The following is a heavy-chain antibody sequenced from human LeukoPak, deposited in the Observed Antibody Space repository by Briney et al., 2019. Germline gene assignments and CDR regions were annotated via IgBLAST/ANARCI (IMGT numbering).Heavy chain of an antibody. Sequence: PGGSLRLSCAASGFTFSIYWMSWVRQAPGKGLEWVANINQDGGEKCYVDSVKGRFTISRDNAKNSLYLQMNSLRAEDTAVYYCARYCSGGSCFDYWGQGTLVTVSS. CDR2: INQDGGEK. D-gene: IGHD2-15*01. V-gene: IGHV3-7*03. J-gene: IGHJ4*02. CDR3: ARYCSGGSCFDY. CDR1: GFTFSIYW.